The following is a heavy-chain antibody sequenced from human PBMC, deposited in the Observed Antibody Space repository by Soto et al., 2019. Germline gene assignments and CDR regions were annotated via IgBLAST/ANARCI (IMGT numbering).Heavy chain of an antibody. Sequence: ASVKVSCKASGYTFTSYGISWVRQAPGQGLEWMGWISAYNGNTNYAQKLQGRVTMTTDTSTSTAYMELRSLRPDDTAVYYCARERRYFDWSPTPDAFDIWGQGTMVTVSS. D-gene: IGHD3-9*01. CDR1: GYTFTSYG. CDR3: ARERRYFDWSPTPDAFDI. V-gene: IGHV1-18*04. CDR2: ISAYNGNT. J-gene: IGHJ3*02.